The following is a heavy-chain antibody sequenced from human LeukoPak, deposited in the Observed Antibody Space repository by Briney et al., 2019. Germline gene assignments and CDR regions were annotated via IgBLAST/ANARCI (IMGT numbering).Heavy chain of an antibody. CDR3: ARALVAGVTLNALDI. D-gene: IGHD2-15*01. CDR2: IQYDGSTT. V-gene: IGHV3-74*01. J-gene: IGHJ3*02. Sequence: PGGPLRLSCTASGFSFSSYWMHWVPQAPGKGLVWVARIQYDGSTTNYADSVKGRFTISRDNAKKTLYVQMNSLRAEDTAVYYCARALVAGVTLNALDIWGQGTMVTVSS. CDR1: GFSFSSYW.